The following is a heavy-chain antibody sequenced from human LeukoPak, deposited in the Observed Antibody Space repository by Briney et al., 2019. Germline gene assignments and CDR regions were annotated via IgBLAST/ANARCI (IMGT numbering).Heavy chain of an antibody. CDR3: ARGRGGIGRRYCSSTSCQYYFDY. CDR1: GYTFTSYG. V-gene: IGHV1-18*01. J-gene: IGHJ4*02. CDR2: ISAYNGNT. D-gene: IGHD2-2*01. Sequence: GASVKVSCKASGYTFTSYGISWVRQAPGQGLEWMGWISAYNGNTNYAQKLQGRVTMTTDTSTSTAYMELSSLRSEDTAVYYCARGRGGIGRRYCSSTSCQYYFDYWGQGTLVTVSS.